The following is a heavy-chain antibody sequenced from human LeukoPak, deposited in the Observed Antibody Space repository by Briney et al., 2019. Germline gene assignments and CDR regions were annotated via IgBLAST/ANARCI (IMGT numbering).Heavy chain of an antibody. CDR3: ARDPRTVRI. CDR2: ISGNGGVI. V-gene: IGHV3-21*05. D-gene: IGHD1-1*01. Sequence: GSLRLFCAASGFTFCSYGMHWVRQAPGKGLEWLSYISGNGGVIQYADSVKGRFTISRDNAKNLLYLQMDSLRVEDTAIYYCARDPRTVRIWGQGTLVTVSS. CDR1: GFTFCSYG. J-gene: IGHJ4*02.